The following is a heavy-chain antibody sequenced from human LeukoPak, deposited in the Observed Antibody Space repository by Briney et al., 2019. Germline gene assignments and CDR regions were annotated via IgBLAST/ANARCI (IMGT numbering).Heavy chain of an antibody. CDR3: ASLVRDPYCSGGSCYSGSWFDP. CDR1: GGTFSSYA. Sequence: GASVKVSCKASGGTFSSYAISWVRQAPGQGLEWMGGIIPIFGTANYAQKFQGRVTITADKSTSTAYMELSSLRSEDTAVYYCASLVRDPYCSGGSCYSGSWFDPWGQGTLVTVSS. CDR2: IIPIFGTA. V-gene: IGHV1-69*06. D-gene: IGHD2-15*01. J-gene: IGHJ5*02.